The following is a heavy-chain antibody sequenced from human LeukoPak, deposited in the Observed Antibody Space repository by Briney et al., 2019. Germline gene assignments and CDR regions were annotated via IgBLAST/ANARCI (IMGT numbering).Heavy chain of an antibody. CDR1: GYTFRDFS. D-gene: IGHD3-22*01. J-gene: IGHJ4*02. V-gene: IGHV3-21*01. Sequence: PGGSLRLSCAAPGYTFRDFSGTWVRQAPGKGLEGVSPIRFRSNYRYYADSLRGRFTIPRDDARDPLFLRTNIVGAEDTELFLSVRLRRNSDRSGSYYYYDYWGQGTLVTVSS. CDR3: VRLRRNSDRSGSYYYYDY. CDR2: IRFRSNYR.